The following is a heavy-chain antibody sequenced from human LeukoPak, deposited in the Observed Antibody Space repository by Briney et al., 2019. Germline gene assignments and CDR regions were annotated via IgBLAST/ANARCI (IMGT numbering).Heavy chain of an antibody. V-gene: IGHV1-2*02. Sequence: ASVKVSCKASGYTFTTYAISWVRQAPGQGLEWMGWIHPTSGGTKYAQKFQGRVTMTRDTSISTAYMELSGLRSNDTAVYCCARLINGVRAFDIWGQGTMVTVSS. CDR2: IHPTSGGT. J-gene: IGHJ3*02. CDR1: GYTFTTYA. D-gene: IGHD7-27*01. CDR3: ARLINGVRAFDI.